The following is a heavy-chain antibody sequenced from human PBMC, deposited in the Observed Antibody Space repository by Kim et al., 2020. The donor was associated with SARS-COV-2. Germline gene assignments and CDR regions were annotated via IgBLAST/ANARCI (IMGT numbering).Heavy chain of an antibody. D-gene: IGHD3-3*01. V-gene: IGHV4-31*02. J-gene: IGHJ4*02. CDR3: ARGRITIFGVVTEFDY. Sequence: SLKSRVTISGDTSKNPFSLMLSSVTAADTAVYYCARGRITIFGVVTEFDYWGQGTLVTVSS.